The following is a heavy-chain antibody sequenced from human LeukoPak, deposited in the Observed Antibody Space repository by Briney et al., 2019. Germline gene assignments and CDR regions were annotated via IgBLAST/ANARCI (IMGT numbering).Heavy chain of an antibody. V-gene: IGHV4-31*03. CDR3: ARSDDSSGYYVDY. D-gene: IGHD3-22*01. J-gene: IGHJ4*02. Sequence: SETLSLTCTVSGGSISSGGYYWSWLRQHPGKGLEWIGYIYYSGSTYYNPSLKSRVTISVDTSKNQFSLKLSSVTAADTAVYYCARSDDSSGYYVDYWGQGTLVTVSS. CDR1: GGSISSGGYY. CDR2: IYYSGST.